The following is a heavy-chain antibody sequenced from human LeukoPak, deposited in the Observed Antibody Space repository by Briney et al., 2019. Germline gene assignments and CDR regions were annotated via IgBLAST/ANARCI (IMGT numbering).Heavy chain of an antibody. V-gene: IGHV3-33*01. CDR2: IWDDGSNK. CDR1: GFTYSSYG. D-gene: IGHD3-10*01. CDR3: ARVPNYYGSGMMYYGMDV. Sequence: GRSLRLSCAASGFTYSSYGMHWVRQAPGKGLEWVAVIWDDGSNKYYADSVKGRFTISRDNSKNTLYLQMNSLRAEDTAVYYCARVPNYYGSGMMYYGMDVWGKGTTVTVSS. J-gene: IGHJ6*04.